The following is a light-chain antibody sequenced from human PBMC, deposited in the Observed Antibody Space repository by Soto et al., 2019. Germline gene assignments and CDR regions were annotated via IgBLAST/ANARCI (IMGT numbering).Light chain of an antibody. J-gene: IGKJ1*01. CDR2: EAS. CDR1: QSVNNF. Sequence: EIVVSQSPATLSLSPGERATLSCRASQSVNNFLAWYQQRPGQAPRLLMYEASNRATGVPARFSGSGSGTDFTLTISSLEPEDFAIYYCQQRRNWPPTFGQGTKVDIK. CDR3: QQRRNWPPT. V-gene: IGKV3-11*01.